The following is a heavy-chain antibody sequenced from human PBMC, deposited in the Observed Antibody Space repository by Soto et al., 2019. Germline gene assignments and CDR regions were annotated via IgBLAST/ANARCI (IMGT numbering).Heavy chain of an antibody. Sequence: GESLKISCKGSGYSFTNYWIGWVRQMPGKGLEWMGIIYPGDSDTRYSPSFQGQVTISADKSISTAYLQWSSLKASDTAMYYCARLEYCSGGSCFYYFDYWGQGTLVPVSS. CDR2: IYPGDSDT. CDR3: ARLEYCSGGSCFYYFDY. D-gene: IGHD2-15*01. V-gene: IGHV5-51*01. CDR1: GYSFTNYW. J-gene: IGHJ4*02.